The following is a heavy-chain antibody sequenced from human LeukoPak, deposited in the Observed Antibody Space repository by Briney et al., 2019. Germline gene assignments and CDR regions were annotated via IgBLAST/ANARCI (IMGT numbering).Heavy chain of an antibody. CDR3: ARDEGWELRGTFDY. V-gene: IGHV3-33*01. CDR1: GFTLSSYG. J-gene: IGHJ4*02. D-gene: IGHD1-26*01. CDR2: IWYDGSNK. Sequence: GGCLRLSRAASGFTLSSYGMHCVRQAPGKGLEWVAVIWYDGSNKYYADSVKGRFTISRDNSKNTLYLQMNSLRAEDTAVYYCARDEGWELRGTFDYWGQGTLVTVSS.